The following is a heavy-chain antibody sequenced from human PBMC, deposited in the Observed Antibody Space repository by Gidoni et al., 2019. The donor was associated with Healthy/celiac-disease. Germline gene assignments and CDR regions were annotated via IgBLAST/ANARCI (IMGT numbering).Heavy chain of an antibody. Sequence: QVQLVQSGAEVKKPGASVKVSCTASGYTFTGYYMHWVRQAPGQGLEWMGWINPNSGGTNYAQKFQGWVTMTRDTSISTAYMELSRLRSDDTAVYYCARDRIMITFGGVIPDAFDIWGQGTMVTVSS. V-gene: IGHV1-2*04. CDR2: INPNSGGT. CDR1: GYTFTGYY. D-gene: IGHD3-16*02. J-gene: IGHJ3*02. CDR3: ARDRIMITFGGVIPDAFDI.